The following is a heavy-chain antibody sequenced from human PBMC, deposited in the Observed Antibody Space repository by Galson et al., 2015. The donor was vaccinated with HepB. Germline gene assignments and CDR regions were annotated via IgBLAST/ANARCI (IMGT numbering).Heavy chain of an antibody. CDR3: ARGRSTSRNWFDP. J-gene: IGHJ5*02. V-gene: IGHV1-8*01. Sequence: SVKVSCKAPGYTFTSYDINWVRQATGQGLEWMGWMNPNSGNTGYAQKFQGRVTMTRNTSISTAYMELSSLRSEDTAVYYCARGRSTSRNWFDPWGQGTLVTVSS. CDR2: MNPNSGNT. CDR1: GYTFTSYD. D-gene: IGHD2-2*01.